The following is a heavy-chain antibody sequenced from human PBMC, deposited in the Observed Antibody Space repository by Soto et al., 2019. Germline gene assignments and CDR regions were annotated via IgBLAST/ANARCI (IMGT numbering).Heavy chain of an antibody. Sequence: QLQLQESGPGLVKPSETLSLTCSVSGGSISSSSYYWGWIRQPPGRGLEWIGIIYYNGNTYYNPSLKSRATIAVDSSKNPFSLKLSSVAAADTAVYYCARSYCGGDCYRSLASALDIWGQGTMVTVSS. CDR3: ARSYCGGDCYRSLASALDI. CDR1: GGSISSSSYY. CDR2: IYYNGNT. V-gene: IGHV4-39*01. J-gene: IGHJ3*02. D-gene: IGHD2-21*02.